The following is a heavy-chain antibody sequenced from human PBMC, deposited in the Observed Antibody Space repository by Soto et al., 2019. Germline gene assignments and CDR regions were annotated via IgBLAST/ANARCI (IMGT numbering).Heavy chain of an antibody. CDR3: ARVNGHYYYGMDV. CDR2: IYSGGAT. CDR1: GFSVSTSH. V-gene: IGHV3-53*01. J-gene: IGHJ6*02. Sequence: PGGSLRLSCAAAGFSVSTSHISWVRQAPGKGLEWVSVIYSGGATHYAVSVKGRLIISRDKSKNTVDLQMNSLRAEDTAVYYCARVNGHYYYGMDVWGQGTTVTVSS. D-gene: IGHD1-1*01.